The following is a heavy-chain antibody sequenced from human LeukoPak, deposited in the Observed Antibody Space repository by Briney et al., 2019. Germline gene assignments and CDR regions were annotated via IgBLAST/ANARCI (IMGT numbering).Heavy chain of an antibody. Sequence: SETLSLTCTVSGYSITSGYYWGWIRQPAGKGLEWIGRIYTSGSTNYNPSLKSRVTMSVDTSKNQFSLKLSSVTAADTAVYYCARDLYSSSWYGGYNWFDPWGQGTLVTVSS. CDR1: GYSITSGYY. CDR2: IYTSGST. D-gene: IGHD6-13*01. CDR3: ARDLYSSSWYGGYNWFDP. V-gene: IGHV4-4*07. J-gene: IGHJ5*02.